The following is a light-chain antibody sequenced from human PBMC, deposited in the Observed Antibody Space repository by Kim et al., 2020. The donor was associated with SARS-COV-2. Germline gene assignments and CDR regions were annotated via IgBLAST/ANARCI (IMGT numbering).Light chain of an antibody. CDR1: QSVASNY. V-gene: IGKV3-20*01. CDR2: CVS. J-gene: IGKJ1*01. CDR3: QQYGTSPTT. Sequence: PGDRATLSCRASQSVASNYLAWYQHKPGQAPRLLIYCVSRRATGIPDGFSGSGSGTDFTLTISRLEPEDFAVYYCQQYGTSPTTFGQGTKV.